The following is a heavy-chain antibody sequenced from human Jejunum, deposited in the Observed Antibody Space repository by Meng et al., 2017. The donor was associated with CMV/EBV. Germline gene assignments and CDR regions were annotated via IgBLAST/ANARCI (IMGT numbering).Heavy chain of an antibody. V-gene: IGHV4-61*01. CDR3: ARDVYGYYFNY. CDR1: GGSVGSGSFY. CDR2: ISYGGST. D-gene: IGHD5/OR15-5a*01. J-gene: IGHJ4*02. Sequence: TVSGGSVGSGSFYWSWIRQPPGEGLVWIGCISYGGSTNYNPSLKSRVTISVDTSKNQFSLKLSSVTAADTAVYYCARDVYGYYFNYWGQGTLVTVSS.